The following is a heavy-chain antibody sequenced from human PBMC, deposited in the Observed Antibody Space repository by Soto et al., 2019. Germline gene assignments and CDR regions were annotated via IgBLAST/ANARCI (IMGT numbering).Heavy chain of an antibody. Sequence: EVQLVESGGGLVQPGGSLRLSCAASGFTFSDHYMDWVRQAPGKGLEWVGRSRNKANSYTTEYAASVKGRFSISRDDSKNSLYPHMNSLKIEDTAVYYCARSQGGEYAFDIWGQGTMVTVSS. CDR1: GFTFSDHY. D-gene: IGHD2-21*01. V-gene: IGHV3-72*01. CDR2: SRNKANSYTT. CDR3: ARSQGGEYAFDI. J-gene: IGHJ3*02.